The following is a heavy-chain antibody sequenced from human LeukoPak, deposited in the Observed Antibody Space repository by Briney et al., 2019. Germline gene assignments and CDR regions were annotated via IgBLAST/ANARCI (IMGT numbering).Heavy chain of an antibody. J-gene: IGHJ4*02. CDR3: AKATYSSSWNLYFDY. CDR2: IIDSGGVT. V-gene: IGHV3-23*01. Sequence: GGSLRLSCAASGFTFSTYAMSWVRQAPRRGLEWVSSIIDSGGVTYYADSVNGRFTISRDNSKNTLYLQMNSLRAEDTAVYYCAKATYSSSWNLYFDYWGQGTLVTVSS. CDR1: GFTFSTYA. D-gene: IGHD6-13*01.